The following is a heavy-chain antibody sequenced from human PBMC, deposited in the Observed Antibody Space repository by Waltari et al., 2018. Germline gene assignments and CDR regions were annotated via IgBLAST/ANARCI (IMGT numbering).Heavy chain of an antibody. CDR2: VYHTGST. CDR3: ARDRRHTIFGVVSLFDY. Sequence: QVQLQESGPDLVKPSETLSPTCPVSGYSISSGYFWAWIRQPPGKGLEWSGSVYHTGSTYYNPSLKSRVTISVDMSKNQFSLELTSVTAADTAVYYCARDRRHTIFGVVSLFDYWGQGALVTVSS. D-gene: IGHD3-3*01. V-gene: IGHV4-38-2*02. CDR1: GYSISSGYF. J-gene: IGHJ4*02.